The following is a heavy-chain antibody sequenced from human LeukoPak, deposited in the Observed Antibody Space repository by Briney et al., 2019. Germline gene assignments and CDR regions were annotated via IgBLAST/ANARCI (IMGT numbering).Heavy chain of an antibody. CDR3: ARDRLASWFDP. V-gene: IGHV4-30-2*01. CDR1: SGSISSGGYS. J-gene: IGHJ5*02. Sequence: PSETLSLTCAVSSGSISSGGYSWSWIRQPPGKGLEWIGYIYHSGSTYYNPSLKSRVTISVDRSKNQFSLKLSSVTAADTAVYYCARDRLASWFDPWGQGTLVTVSS. CDR2: IYHSGST.